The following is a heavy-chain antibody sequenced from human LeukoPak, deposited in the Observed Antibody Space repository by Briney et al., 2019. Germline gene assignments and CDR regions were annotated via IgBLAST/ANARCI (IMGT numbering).Heavy chain of an antibody. CDR2: ISYTGST. CDR1: GDSISSRPYY. V-gene: IGHV4-39*02. D-gene: IGHD1-1*01. J-gene: IGHJ2*01. Sequence: PSETLSLTCTVSGDSISSRPYYWGWIRQPPGKGLEWIGSISYTGSTYYNPSLKSRVTISVDTSRIRFSLKLSSVTAADTAVYYCVGGSWNWYFNLWGRGTLVTVSS. CDR3: VGGSWNWYFNL.